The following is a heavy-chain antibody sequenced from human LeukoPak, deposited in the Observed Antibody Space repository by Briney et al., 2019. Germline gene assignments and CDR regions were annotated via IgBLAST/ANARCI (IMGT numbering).Heavy chain of an antibody. D-gene: IGHD6-6*01. CDR2: ISSSSSTI. Sequence: GGSLRLSCAASGFTFSSYRMNWGRQAPGKGLEWVSYISSSSSTIYYADSVKGRFTISRDNAKNSLYLQMNSLRAEDTAVYYCARGTQGIAARPLYYYYMDVWGKGTTVTVSS. CDR1: GFTFSSYR. CDR3: ARGTQGIAARPLYYYYMDV. J-gene: IGHJ6*03. V-gene: IGHV3-48*04.